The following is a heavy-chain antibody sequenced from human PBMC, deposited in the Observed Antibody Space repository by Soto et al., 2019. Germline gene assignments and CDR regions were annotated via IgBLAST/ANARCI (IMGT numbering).Heavy chain of an antibody. CDR1: GFMFSIYV. J-gene: IGHJ4*01. Sequence: NPGGSLRLSCATSGFMFSIYVMNWVRQAPGKGLEWVSSINGRSNYKYYANSVRGRFTISRDNAKNSLFLQMSSLTAEDTAVYYCAREDGIAGETSAFDYWGHGTLVTVSS. CDR3: AREDGIAGETSAFDY. V-gene: IGHV3-21*01. CDR2: INGRSNYK. D-gene: IGHD1-26*01.